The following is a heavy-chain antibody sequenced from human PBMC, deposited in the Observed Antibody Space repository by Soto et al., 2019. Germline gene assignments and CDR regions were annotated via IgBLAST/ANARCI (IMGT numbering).Heavy chain of an antibody. CDR1: GYTFTGYY. Sequence: QEQLVQSGAEVKQPGASVKASCKASGYTFTGYYIHWVRQAPGQGLVWMGWINPKSGDTKYAQKFQGRVTVTRDTSISTAYMELSRLSADDTAVYYCARSSGGYSYNGMDVWGQGTTVTVSS. V-gene: IGHV1-2*02. D-gene: IGHD1-26*01. J-gene: IGHJ6*02. CDR2: INPKSGDT. CDR3: ARSSGGYSYNGMDV.